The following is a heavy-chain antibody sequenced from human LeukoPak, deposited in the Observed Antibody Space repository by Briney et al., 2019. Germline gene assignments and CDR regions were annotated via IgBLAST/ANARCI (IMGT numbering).Heavy chain of an antibody. CDR1: GFTFSSYA. Sequence: GGSLRLSCAASGFTFSSYAMSWVRQAPGKGLEWVSAISGSGGSTYYADSVKGRFTISRDNSKNTLYLQMSSLRAEDTAVYYCAKVPGHYYYYMDVWGKGTTVTVSS. J-gene: IGHJ6*03. CDR3: AKVPGHYYYYMDV. CDR2: ISGSGGST. V-gene: IGHV3-23*01.